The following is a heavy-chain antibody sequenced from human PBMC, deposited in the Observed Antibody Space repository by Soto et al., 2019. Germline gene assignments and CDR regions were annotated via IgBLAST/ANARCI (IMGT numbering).Heavy chain of an antibody. V-gene: IGHV3-33*08. Sequence: PGGSLRLSCAASGFTFSSYSMHWVRQAPGKGLEWVAVIWYDGSNKYYADSVKGRFTISRDNSKNTLYLQMNSLRAEDTAVYYCARDNWISDGSGFYFDYWGQGTLVTVSS. CDR1: GFTFSSYS. J-gene: IGHJ4*02. CDR3: ARDNWISDGSGFYFDY. CDR2: IWYDGSNK. D-gene: IGHD3-10*01.